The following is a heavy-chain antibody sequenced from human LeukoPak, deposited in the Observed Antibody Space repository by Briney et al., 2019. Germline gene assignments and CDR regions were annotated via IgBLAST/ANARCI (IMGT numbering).Heavy chain of an antibody. V-gene: IGHV1-18*01. CDR1: GYTFTSYG. J-gene: IGHJ4*02. D-gene: IGHD3-10*01. CDR3: ARVGSLLWFGELLYPFDY. CDR2: ISAYNGNT. Sequence: ASVKVSCKASGYTFTSYGISWVRQAPGQGLEWMGWISAYNGNTNYAQKLQGRVTMTTDTSTSTAYMELRSLRSDDTAVYYCARVGSLLWFGELLYPFDYWGQGTLVTVSS.